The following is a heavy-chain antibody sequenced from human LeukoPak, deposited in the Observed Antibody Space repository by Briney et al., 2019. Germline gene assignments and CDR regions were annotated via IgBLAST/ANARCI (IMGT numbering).Heavy chain of an antibody. D-gene: IGHD3-3*01. CDR1: GGSISSYY. Sequence: SETLSLTCTVSGGSISSYYWSWIRQPAGKGLEWIGRIYTSGSTNYNPSLKSRVTISVDTSKNQFSLKLSSVTAADTAVYYCARDGVRNGRYDFWSGSFYYYYMDVWGKGTTVTVSS. CDR2: IYTSGST. V-gene: IGHV4-4*07. J-gene: IGHJ6*03. CDR3: ARDGVRNGRYDFWSGSFYYYYMDV.